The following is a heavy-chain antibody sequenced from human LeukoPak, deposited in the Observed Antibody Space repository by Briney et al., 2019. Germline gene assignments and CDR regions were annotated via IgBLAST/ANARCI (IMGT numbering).Heavy chain of an antibody. Sequence: PSETLSLTCTVSDGSITNNYWSSVRQPPGKGLEWIGNIYFRGRTEYNPSLKRRVTISVDTSMNQFSLKLTSVTAADTAVYYCGRCKGGWLPGDGMDVWGQGTTVTVSS. CDR2: IYFRGRT. D-gene: IGHD5-12*01. CDR3: GRCKGGWLPGDGMDV. J-gene: IGHJ6*02. V-gene: IGHV4-59*08. CDR1: DGSITNNY.